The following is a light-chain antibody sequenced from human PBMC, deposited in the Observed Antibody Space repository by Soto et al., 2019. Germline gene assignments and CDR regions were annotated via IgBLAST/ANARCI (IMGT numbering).Light chain of an antibody. V-gene: IGLV2-14*01. J-gene: IGLJ2*01. CDR3: SSYTSSSTVV. CDR2: EVS. Sequence: QSVLTQPASVSGSPGQSITISCTGTNSDVGGYNYVSWYQQHPGKAPKLMIFEVSNRPSGVSNRFSGSKSGNTASLTISGLQAEDEADYYCSSYTSSSTVVFGGGTKLTVL. CDR1: NSDVGGYNY.